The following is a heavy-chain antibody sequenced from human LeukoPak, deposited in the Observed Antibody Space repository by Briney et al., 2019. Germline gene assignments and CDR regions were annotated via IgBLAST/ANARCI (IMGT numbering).Heavy chain of an antibody. Sequence: GGSLRLSCAASGFVLSDYGMHWVRQAPGKGLEWVAFVRNDGSSEYYVSSVKGRFTISRDKSKNTLYLQMNSLRVEDTAVYSCAKESDSGYHSEGPRNWGLGTLVTVSS. CDR1: GFVLSDYG. CDR2: VRNDGSSE. V-gene: IGHV3-30*02. D-gene: IGHD5-12*01. CDR3: AKESDSGYHSEGPRN. J-gene: IGHJ4*02.